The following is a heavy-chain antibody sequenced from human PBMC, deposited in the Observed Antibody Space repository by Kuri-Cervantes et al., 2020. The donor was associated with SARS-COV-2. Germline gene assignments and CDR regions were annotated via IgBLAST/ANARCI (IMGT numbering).Heavy chain of an antibody. CDR3: ARGFSAVVVAHWYFDL. Sequence: SETLSLTCTVSGGSISSGGYYWSWIRQPPGKGLEWIGYIYHSGSTYYNPSLKSRVTISVDRSKNQFSLKLSSVTAADTAVYYCARGFSAVVVAHWYFDLWGRGTLVTAPQ. CDR1: GGSISSGGYY. D-gene: IGHD3-22*01. V-gene: IGHV4-30-2*01. J-gene: IGHJ2*01. CDR2: IYHSGST.